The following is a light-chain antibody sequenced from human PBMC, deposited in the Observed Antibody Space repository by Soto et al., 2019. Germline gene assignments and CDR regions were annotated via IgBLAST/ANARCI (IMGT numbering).Light chain of an antibody. CDR1: NIGSKS. CDR3: QVWYSFSDHLVI. J-gene: IGLJ2*01. CDR2: DDS. V-gene: IGLV3-21*02. Sequence: SYELTQPPSVSVAPGQTASITCGGDNIGSKSVHWHQQKPGQAPVLVVYDDSARPSGIPDRFSGSNSGNTATLTISRVEAGDEADYYCQVWYSFSDHLVILGGGTKLTVL.